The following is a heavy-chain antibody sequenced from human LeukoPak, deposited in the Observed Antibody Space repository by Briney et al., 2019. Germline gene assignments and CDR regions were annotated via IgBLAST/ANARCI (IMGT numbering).Heavy chain of an antibody. V-gene: IGHV1-2*02. Sequence: ASVKVSCKASGYTFTGYYMHWVRQAPGQGLEWMGWINPNSGGTNYAQKFRGRVTMARDTSISTAYMELSRLRSDDTAVYYCARDGYCSSTSCYVWDYYYYMDVWGKGTTVTVSS. J-gene: IGHJ6*03. CDR2: INPNSGGT. D-gene: IGHD2-2*01. CDR3: ARDGYCSSTSCYVWDYYYYMDV. CDR1: GYTFTGYY.